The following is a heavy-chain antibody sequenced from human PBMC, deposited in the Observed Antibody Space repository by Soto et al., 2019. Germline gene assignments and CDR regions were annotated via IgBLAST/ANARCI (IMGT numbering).Heavy chain of an antibody. CDR3: ARCGRVAVAGTYYYGMDV. D-gene: IGHD6-19*01. Sequence: GGSLRLSCAAPGFTFSSNAMNWVRQAPGKGLEWVSGISDSGGTTYYADSVKGRFTISRDNAKNTLYLQMNSLRAEDTAVYYCARCGRVAVAGTYYYGMDVWGQGTTVTVSS. CDR1: GFTFSSNA. CDR2: ISDSGGTT. V-gene: IGHV3-23*01. J-gene: IGHJ6*02.